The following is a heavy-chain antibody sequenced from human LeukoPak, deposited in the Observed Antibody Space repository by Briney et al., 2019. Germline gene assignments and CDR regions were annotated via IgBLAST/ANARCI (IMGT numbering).Heavy chain of an antibody. CDR2: ISSSSSYI. V-gene: IGHV3-21*04. J-gene: IGHJ3*02. Sequence: GGSLRLSCAASGFTFSSYSMNWVRQAPGKGLEWVSSISSSSSYIYYADSVKGRFTISRDNAKNSLYLQMNSLRADDTAVYYCARVREDPWNSAPHAFDIWGQGTMVTVSS. CDR3: ARVREDPWNSAPHAFDI. CDR1: GFTFSSYS. D-gene: IGHD1-1*01.